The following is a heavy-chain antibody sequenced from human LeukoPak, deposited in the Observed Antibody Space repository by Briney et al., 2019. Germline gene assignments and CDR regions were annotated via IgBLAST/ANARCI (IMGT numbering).Heavy chain of an antibody. Sequence: GGSLRLSCEGSAFIFSGHWMNWVRQAPGKGLEWVSSISSSSSYIYYADSVKGRFTISRDNAKNSLYLQMNSLRAEDTAVYYCARDVVAARVPWLGWFDPWGQGTLVTVSS. D-gene: IGHD6-6*01. CDR2: ISSSSSYI. J-gene: IGHJ5*02. CDR3: ARDVVAARVPWLGWFDP. CDR1: AFIFSGHW. V-gene: IGHV3-21*01.